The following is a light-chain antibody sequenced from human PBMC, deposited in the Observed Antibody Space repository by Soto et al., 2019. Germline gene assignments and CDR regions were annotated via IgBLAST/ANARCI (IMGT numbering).Light chain of an antibody. J-gene: IGLJ1*01. CDR1: SRDVGGYNY. Sequence: QSALTQPASVSGSPGQSITISGTGTSRDVGGYNYVSWYQQHPGKAPKLMIYEVSNRPSGVSNRFSGSKSGNTASLTISGLQAEDEADYYCSSYTSSRTYVFGTGTKLTVL. V-gene: IGLV2-14*01. CDR2: EVS. CDR3: SSYTSSRTYV.